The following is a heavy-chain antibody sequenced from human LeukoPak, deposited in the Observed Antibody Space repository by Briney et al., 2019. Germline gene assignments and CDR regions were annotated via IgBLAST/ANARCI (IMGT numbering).Heavy chain of an antibody. Sequence: PSGTLSLTCAVSGGSISDENWWGWVRQPPGKGLEWIGEIYHGGSTNYIPSLKSRITISVDKSKNQFSLKLTSVTAADTAVYYCAGSPIGYGMDVWGQGTTVTVSS. V-gene: IGHV4-4*02. CDR1: GGSISDENW. J-gene: IGHJ6*02. CDR2: IYHGGST. CDR3: AGSPIGYGMDV.